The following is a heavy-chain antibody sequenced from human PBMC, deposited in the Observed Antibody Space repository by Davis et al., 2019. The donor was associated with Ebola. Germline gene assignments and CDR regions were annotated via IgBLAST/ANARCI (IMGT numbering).Heavy chain of an antibody. CDR3: VTENWYRFES. Sequence: GGSLRLSCAVSGLPFSSYFMDWVRLTPGTGLVWIGLSRNKENRYNTEYAASVRGRFTISRDDSKDSLYLQMNSLRTEDTAVYYCVTENWYRFESWGQGTLVTVSS. CDR2: SRNKENRYNT. CDR1: GLPFSSYF. J-gene: IGHJ4*02. D-gene: IGHD1/OR15-1a*01. V-gene: IGHV3-72*01.